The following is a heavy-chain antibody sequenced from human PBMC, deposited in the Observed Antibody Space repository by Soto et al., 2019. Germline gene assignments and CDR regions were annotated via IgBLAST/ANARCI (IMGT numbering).Heavy chain of an antibody. Sequence: SQTLSLTCAISGDSVSNNSVAWNWVRQSPSRGLEWLGRTYYRSKWHYDYAPSVRSRITINPDTSKNHFSLQLNSVSPEDAAVYYCARTLRGRGVKYFDDWGQGTLVTVSS. D-gene: IGHD3-10*01. J-gene: IGHJ4*02. CDR3: ARTLRGRGVKYFDD. CDR2: TYYRSKWHY. V-gene: IGHV6-1*01. CDR1: GDSVSNNSVA.